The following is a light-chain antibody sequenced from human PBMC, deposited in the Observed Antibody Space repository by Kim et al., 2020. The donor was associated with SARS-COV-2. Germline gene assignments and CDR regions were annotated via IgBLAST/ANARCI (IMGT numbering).Light chain of an antibody. J-gene: IGKJ1*01. V-gene: IGKV3-15*01. Sequence: IVMTQSPATLSVSPGERATLSCRANENIGTYLAWYQQKPGQAPKFLISRASTRATGVPARFTDSGSGTEFTLTISSLQSEDFAVYHCQQYNNWPWTFGQGTKVDIK. CDR2: RAS. CDR3: QQYNNWPWT. CDR1: ENIGTY.